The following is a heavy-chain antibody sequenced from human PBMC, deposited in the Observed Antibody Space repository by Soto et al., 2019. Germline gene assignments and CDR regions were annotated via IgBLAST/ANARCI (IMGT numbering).Heavy chain of an antibody. CDR3: ARENTAGDNWFDP. J-gene: IGHJ5*02. CDR2: ISAYNGNT. CDR1: GYTFTSYG. Sequence: ASVKVSCKSSGYTFTSYGISCVRQAPGQGLEWMGWISAYNGNTNYAQKLQGRVTMTTDTSTSTANMELRSLRSDDTAVYYCARENTAGDNWFDPWGQGTLVTVSS. D-gene: IGHD6-19*01. V-gene: IGHV1-18*01.